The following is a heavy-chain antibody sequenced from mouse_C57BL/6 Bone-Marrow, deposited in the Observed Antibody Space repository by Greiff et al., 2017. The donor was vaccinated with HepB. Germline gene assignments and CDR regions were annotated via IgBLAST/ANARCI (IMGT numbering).Heavy chain of an antibody. CDR2: IDPSDSYT. CDR1: GYTFTSYW. V-gene: IGHV1-69*01. J-gene: IGHJ1*03. CDR3: ARGGGLRRGYWYFDV. Sequence: VQLQQSGAELVMPGASVKLSCKASGYTFTSYWMHWVKQRPGQGLEWIGEIDPSDSYTNYNQKFKGKSTLTVDKSSSTAYMQLSSLTSEDSAVYYCARGGGLRRGYWYFDVWGTGTTVTVSP. D-gene: IGHD2-4*01.